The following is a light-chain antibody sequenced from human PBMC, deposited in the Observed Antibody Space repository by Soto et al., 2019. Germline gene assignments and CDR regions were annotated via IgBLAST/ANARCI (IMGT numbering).Light chain of an antibody. Sequence: DIQMTQSPSTLSASVGDRVTITCRANQSISFWFAWYQQKPGKAPKVLIYNASTLESGVPSRFSGSGSGTEFTLTINGLLPDDFATYYCQHYQSYLWTFGQGTKVEVK. CDR1: QSISFW. V-gene: IGKV1-5*03. CDR2: NAS. CDR3: QHYQSYLWT. J-gene: IGKJ1*01.